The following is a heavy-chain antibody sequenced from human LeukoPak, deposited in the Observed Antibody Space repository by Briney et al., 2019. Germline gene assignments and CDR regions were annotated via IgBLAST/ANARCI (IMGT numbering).Heavy chain of an antibody. J-gene: IGHJ4*02. D-gene: IGHD4-11*01. V-gene: IGHV1-18*01. CDR3: ARDDNYGIFVNVDY. CDR1: GYTFTSYH. Sequence: ASVKVSCKASGYTFTSYHITWVRQAPGQGLEWMGWISGYNGNTNYAQKLQGRVSMTTDTSTSTAYMELRSLRSDDTAVYYCARDDNYGIFVNVDYWGQGTLVTVSS. CDR2: ISGYNGNT.